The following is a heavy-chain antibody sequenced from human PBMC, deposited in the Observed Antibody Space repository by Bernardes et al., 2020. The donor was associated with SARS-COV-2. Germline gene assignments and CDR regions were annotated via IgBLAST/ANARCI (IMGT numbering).Heavy chain of an antibody. CDR3: ARDQYYYDSSGYFVGMDV. V-gene: IGHV3-48*03. Sequence: GGSLRLSCAASGFTFSSYEMNWVRQAPGKGLEWVSYISSSGSTIYYADSVKGRFTISRDNAKNSLYLQMNSLRAEDTAVYYCARDQYYYDSSGYFVGMDVWGQGTTVTVSS. J-gene: IGHJ6*02. D-gene: IGHD3-22*01. CDR2: ISSSGSTI. CDR1: GFTFSSYE.